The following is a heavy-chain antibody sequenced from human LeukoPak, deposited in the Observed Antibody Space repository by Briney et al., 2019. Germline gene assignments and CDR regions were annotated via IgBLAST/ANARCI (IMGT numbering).Heavy chain of an antibody. CDR3: ARVFHYYFDY. J-gene: IGHJ4*02. CDR2: ISSSSSYI. V-gene: IGHV3-21*01. CDR1: GFKFSSFS. Sequence: GGSLRLSCAASGFKFSSFSMGWVRQAPGKGLEWVSSISSSSSYIYYADSVKGRFTISRDNAKNSLYLQMNSLRAEDTAVYYCARVFHYYFDYWGQGTLVTVSS.